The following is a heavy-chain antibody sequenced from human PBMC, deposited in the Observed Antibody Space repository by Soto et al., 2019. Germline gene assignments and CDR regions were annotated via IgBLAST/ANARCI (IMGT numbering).Heavy chain of an antibody. J-gene: IGHJ4*02. CDR3: ARGHHMQDCDY. CDR2: ISAYNGNT. V-gene: IGHV1-18*01. Sequence: QVPLVQSGAEVKKPGASVKVSCKASGYTFTSYGISWVRQAPGQGLGWMGWISAYNGNTNYAQKLQGRVTMTTDTSTSTAYRELRSLRSADTAVYYCARGHHMQDCDYWGQGTLVTVSS. CDR1: GYTFTSYG.